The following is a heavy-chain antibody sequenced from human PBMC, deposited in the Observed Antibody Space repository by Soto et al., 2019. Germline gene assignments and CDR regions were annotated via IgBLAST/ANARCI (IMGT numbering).Heavy chain of an antibody. CDR1: GYTFISYG. CDR2: ISAYNDYT. CDR3: AREGYYSGSGSYSPPRYYGMDV. Sequence: QVQLVQSGAEVKKPGSSVKVSCKASGYTFISYGISWVRQAPGQGLERMGWISAYNDYTNYAQKLQGRVTMTTDTSTRIAYLELRSLRSDDTAVYYCAREGYYSGSGSYSPPRYYGMDVWGQGTTVTVSS. D-gene: IGHD3-10*01. J-gene: IGHJ6*02. V-gene: IGHV1-18*01.